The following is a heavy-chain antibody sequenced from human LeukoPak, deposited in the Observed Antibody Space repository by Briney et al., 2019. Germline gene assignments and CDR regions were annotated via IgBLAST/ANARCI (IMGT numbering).Heavy chain of an antibody. D-gene: IGHD3-16*01. J-gene: IGHJ4*01. V-gene: IGHV3-7*01. CDR1: GFAFTTYC. Sequence: PGGSLRLSCAASGFAFTTYCMTWVRQAPGKGLEWVANINLDGNEVHYVDSLKDRFTISRDNARNSLYLQMNSLRAGDTAVYYCASGRHDFVHWGHGTLVTVSS. CDR2: INLDGNEV. CDR3: ASGRHDFVH.